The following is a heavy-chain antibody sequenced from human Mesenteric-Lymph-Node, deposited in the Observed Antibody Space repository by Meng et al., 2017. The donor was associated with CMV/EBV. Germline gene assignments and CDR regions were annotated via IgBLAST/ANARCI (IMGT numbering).Heavy chain of an antibody. J-gene: IGHJ4*02. D-gene: IGHD1/OR15-1a*01. V-gene: IGHV4-34*01. CDR1: GGSSSNYY. CDR2: ITHRGST. Sequence: LSLTFAVYGGSSSNYYWSWSRQAPAKGLEWIGEITHRGSTTYPPSLTSRVTISVDTSKNQFSLKLTSVTAADTAIYYCARDEVGTGTWGQGTLVTVSS. CDR3: ARDEVGTGT.